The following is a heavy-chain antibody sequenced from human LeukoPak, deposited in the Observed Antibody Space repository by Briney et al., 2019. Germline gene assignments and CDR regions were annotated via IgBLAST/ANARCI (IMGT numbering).Heavy chain of an antibody. CDR3: AKEQRIRHCSEGVCREGYYFDY. V-gene: IGHV3-23*01. J-gene: IGHJ4*02. CDR1: GFNFNMFA. CDR2: LSRGGGTT. D-gene: IGHD2-8*01. Sequence: GGSLRLSCTGSGFNFNMFAMKWVRQAPGQGLEWVSGLSRGGGTTKYADSVKARYTIYRDKSKNMVFLQMNSLSPEDTAVYYCAKEQRIRHCSEGVCREGYYFDYWGQGSLVTVSS.